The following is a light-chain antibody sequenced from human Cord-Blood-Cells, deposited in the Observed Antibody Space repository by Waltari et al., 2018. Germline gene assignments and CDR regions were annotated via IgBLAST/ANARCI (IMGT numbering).Light chain of an antibody. V-gene: IGLV2-14*01. J-gene: IGLJ2*01. CDR3: SSYTSSSVV. Sequence: QSALAQPAALSGSPGQSITISCTGTSRDVGGSTYVSWYQQHPGKAPKLMIYDVSNRPSGVSNRCSGSKSGNTASLTISGLQAEDEADYYCSSYTSSSVVFGGGTKLTVL. CDR2: DVS. CDR1: SRDVGGSTY.